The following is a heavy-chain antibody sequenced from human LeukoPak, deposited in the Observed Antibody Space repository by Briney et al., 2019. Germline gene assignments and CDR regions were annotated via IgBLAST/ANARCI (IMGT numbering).Heavy chain of an antibody. J-gene: IGHJ5*02. CDR1: GFTFSSYW. CDR3: TRWARYCSGGSCYSWFDP. D-gene: IGHD2-15*01. Sequence: PGGSLRLSCAASGFTFSSYWMSWVRQAPGKGLEWVANMKLDGSEEYYVDSVKGRFTISRDNAKNSLYLQMNSLRVDDMAVYYCTRWARYCSGGSCYSWFDPWGQGTLVTVSS. V-gene: IGHV3-7*01. CDR2: MKLDGSEE.